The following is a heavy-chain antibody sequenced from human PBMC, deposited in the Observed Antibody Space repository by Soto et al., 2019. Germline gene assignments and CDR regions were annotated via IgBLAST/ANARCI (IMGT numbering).Heavy chain of an antibody. CDR2: FDPEDGET. CDR3: ATVTCSSTSCPGRIWFDP. Sequence: ASVKVSCKVSGYTLTELSMHWVRQAPGKGLEWMGGFDPEDGETIYAQKFQGRVTMTEDTSTDTAYMELSSLRSEDTAVYYCATVTCSSTSCPGRIWFDPWGQGTLVTVSS. D-gene: IGHD2-2*01. J-gene: IGHJ5*02. V-gene: IGHV1-24*01. CDR1: GYTLTELS.